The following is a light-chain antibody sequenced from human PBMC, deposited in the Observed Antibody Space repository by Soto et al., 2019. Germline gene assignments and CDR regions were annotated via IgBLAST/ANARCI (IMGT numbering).Light chain of an antibody. J-gene: IGKJ4*01. V-gene: IGKV1-6*01. CDR2: AAS. Sequence: AIQMTQSPSSLSASVGDRVTSSCRASQGIRNDLGWYQQKPGKAAKLLIYAASSLQSGVPSRFSGSGSGTDFTLTISSLQPEDFATYYCLQDYNYPLTFGGGTKVDI. CDR1: QGIRND. CDR3: LQDYNYPLT.